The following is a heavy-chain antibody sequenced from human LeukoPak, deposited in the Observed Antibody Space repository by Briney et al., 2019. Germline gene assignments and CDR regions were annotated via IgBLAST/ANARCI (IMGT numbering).Heavy chain of an antibody. CDR2: IIPIFGTA. CDR3: ARKRAVAGTGYYYYGMDV. V-gene: IGHV1-69*13. J-gene: IGHJ6*02. D-gene: IGHD6-19*01. CDR1: GGTFISYA. Sequence: SVKVSCKASGGTFISYAISWVRQAPGQGLEWMGGIIPIFGTANYAQKFQGRVTITADESTSTAYMELSSLRSEDTAVYYCARKRAVAGTGYYYYGMDVWGQGTTVTVSS.